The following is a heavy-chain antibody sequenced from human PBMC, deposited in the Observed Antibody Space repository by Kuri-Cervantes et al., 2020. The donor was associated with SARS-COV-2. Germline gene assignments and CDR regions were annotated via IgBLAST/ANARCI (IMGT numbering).Heavy chain of an antibody. CDR1: GYTFTGYY. J-gene: IGHJ4*02. CDR2: INPNSGGT. D-gene: IGHD5-12*01. Sequence: ASVKVSCKASGYTFTGYYMHWVRQAPGQGLEWMGWINPNSGGTNYAQKFQGRVTMTRDTSISTAYMELSRLRSGDTAVYYCARDPGGGYDYGLDYWGQGTLVTVSS. V-gene: IGHV1-2*02. CDR3: ARDPGGGYDYGLDY.